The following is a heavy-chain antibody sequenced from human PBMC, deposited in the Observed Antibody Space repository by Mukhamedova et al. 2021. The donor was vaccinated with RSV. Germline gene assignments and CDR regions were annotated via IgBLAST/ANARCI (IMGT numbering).Heavy chain of an antibody. D-gene: IGHD5-24*01. CDR2: EK. CDR3: ARQSERFNWFDP. V-gene: IGHV3-7*01. Sequence: EKYYVDSVKGRFTISRDNAKNSLYLQMNSLRAEDTAVYYCARQSERFNWFDPWGQGTLVTVSS. J-gene: IGHJ5*02.